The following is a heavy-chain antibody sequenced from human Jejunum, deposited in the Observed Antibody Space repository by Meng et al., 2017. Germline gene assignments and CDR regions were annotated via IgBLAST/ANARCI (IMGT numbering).Heavy chain of an antibody. Sequence: QVQLVQSGAEVKKPGASVKVSCEASGYTFTSYYIHWVRQAPGQGLEWMGIINPIGGGTIYAQIFQDRLTLTIDRTAGRVYMELSSLRSEDTAVYYCARNNGMLGVRDFDYWGQGTLVTVSS. D-gene: IGHD2-8*01. CDR3: ARNNGMLGVRDFDY. CDR1: GYTFTSYY. J-gene: IGHJ4*02. CDR2: INPIGGGT. V-gene: IGHV1-46*01.